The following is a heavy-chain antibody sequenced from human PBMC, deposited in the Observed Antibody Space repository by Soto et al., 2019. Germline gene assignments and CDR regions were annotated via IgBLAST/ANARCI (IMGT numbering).Heavy chain of an antibody. CDR1: GFTFSSYA. J-gene: IGHJ4*02. CDR3: VKSALGELSLFDY. D-gene: IGHD3-16*02. Sequence: PGGSLRLSCAASGFTFSSYAMSWVRQAPGKGLEWVSAISGSVGSTYYADSVKGRFTISRDNSKNTLYLQMNSLRAEDTAVYYCVKSALGELSLFDYWGQGTLVTVSS. CDR2: ISGSVGST. V-gene: IGHV3-23*01.